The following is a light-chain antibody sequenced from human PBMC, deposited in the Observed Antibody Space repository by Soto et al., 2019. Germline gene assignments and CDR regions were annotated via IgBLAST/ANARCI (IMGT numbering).Light chain of an antibody. Sequence: DIQMTQSPSSVSASVGDRVTITCRASQTIGNWLAWYQQKPGNAPTLRIYAASSLQSGVPSRFSCSGSGTDFTLNIINLQPEDFATYYCQQGNNFPFTFGPGTKVDIK. CDR2: AAS. J-gene: IGKJ3*01. CDR3: QQGNNFPFT. V-gene: IGKV1-12*01. CDR1: QTIGNW.